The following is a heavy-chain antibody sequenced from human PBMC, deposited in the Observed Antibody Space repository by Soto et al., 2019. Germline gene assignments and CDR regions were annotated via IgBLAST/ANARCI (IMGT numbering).Heavy chain of an antibody. CDR1: GFTFSSSD. Sequence: EVQLLESGGGLVQPGESLRLSCTTSGFTFSSSDMYWVRQAPGKGLEWVSAITETGSSTFYTNSVEGRFTISRDNSKNTLFLEMNSLRAEDTAVYRCAKGNRAYYFDYWGQGTLVTVSS. V-gene: IGHV3-23*01. J-gene: IGHJ4*02. CDR3: AKGNRAYYFDY. CDR2: ITETGSST.